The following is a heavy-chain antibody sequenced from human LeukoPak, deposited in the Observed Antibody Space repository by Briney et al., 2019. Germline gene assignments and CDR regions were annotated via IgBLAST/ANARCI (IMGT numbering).Heavy chain of an antibody. V-gene: IGHV3-53*01. CDR1: GFTVISTY. CDR3: AALTTRYYFDS. Sequence: GGSLRLSCAASGFTVISTYMSWVRQAPGKGLGWVSGVYGVGSTYYADSVKGRFTISRDNSKNTLYLQMNSLRAEDTAVYYCAALTTRYYFDSWGQGTLVTVSS. CDR2: VYGVGST. J-gene: IGHJ4*02. D-gene: IGHD4-11*01.